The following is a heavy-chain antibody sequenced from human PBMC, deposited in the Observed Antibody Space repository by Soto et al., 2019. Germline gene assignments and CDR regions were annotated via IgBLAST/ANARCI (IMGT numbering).Heavy chain of an antibody. CDR1: GYTFTSYY. V-gene: IGHV1-46*01. Sequence: ASVKVSCKASGYTFTSYYMHWVRQAPGQELEWMGIINPSGGSTSYAQKFQGRVTMTRDTSTSTVYMELSSLRSEDTAVYYCARGLRAAAGKGPAFDIWGQGTMVTVSS. J-gene: IGHJ3*02. CDR2: INPSGGST. CDR3: ARGLRAAAGKGPAFDI. D-gene: IGHD6-13*01.